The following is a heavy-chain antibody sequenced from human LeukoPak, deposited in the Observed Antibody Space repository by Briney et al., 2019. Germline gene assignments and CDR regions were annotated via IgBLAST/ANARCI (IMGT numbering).Heavy chain of an antibody. CDR1: GGSISSSSYY. CDR2: IYYSGST. Sequence: SETLSLTCTVSGGSISSSSYYWGWIRQPPGKGLEWIGSIYYSGSTYYNPSLKSRVTISVDTSKNQFSLKLSSVTAADTAVYYCARDHLSNRLVRGVLNWFDPWGQGTLVTVSS. CDR3: ARDHLSNRLVRGVLNWFDP. V-gene: IGHV4-39*07. J-gene: IGHJ5*02. D-gene: IGHD3-10*01.